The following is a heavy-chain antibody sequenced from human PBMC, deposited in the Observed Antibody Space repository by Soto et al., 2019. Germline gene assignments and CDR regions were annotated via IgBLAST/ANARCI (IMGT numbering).Heavy chain of an antibody. CDR2: IRGSGEYT. CDR3: AKPGGSTFGYPKLTFANWGQKWAYDF. CDR1: GFTFSDYA. V-gene: IGHV3-23*01. D-gene: IGHD7-27*01. Sequence: PGGSLRLSCAASGFTFSDYAMAWVRQAPGKGLEWVSTIRGSGEYTYYADSVKGRFTISRDNSKNTLYLQMSSLRAEDTAVYYCAKPGGSTFGYPKLTFANWGQKWAYDFWGPGILVTVSS. J-gene: IGHJ4*02.